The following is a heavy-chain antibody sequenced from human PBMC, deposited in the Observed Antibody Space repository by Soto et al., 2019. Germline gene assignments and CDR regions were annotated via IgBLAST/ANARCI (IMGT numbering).Heavy chain of an antibody. Sequence: SVKVSCKASGGTFSSYAISWVRQAPGQGLEWMGGIIPIFGTANYAQKFQGRVTITADESTSTAYMELSSLRSEDTAVYYCASLSSSWYWVPFDYWGQGTLVTVSS. D-gene: IGHD6-13*01. J-gene: IGHJ4*02. CDR3: ASLSSSWYWVPFDY. CDR1: GGTFSSYA. V-gene: IGHV1-69*13. CDR2: IIPIFGTA.